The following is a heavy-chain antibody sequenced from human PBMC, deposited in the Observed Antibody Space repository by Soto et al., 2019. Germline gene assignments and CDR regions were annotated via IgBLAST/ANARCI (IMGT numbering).Heavy chain of an antibody. CDR1: GYTFNNYG. D-gene: IGHD2-15*01. CDR3: ARCYYSVSSYYKCWHFDL. V-gene: IGHV1-18*01. Sequence: QVQLVQSGAEVKKPGASVKVSCKASGYTFNNYGISWVRQAPGQGLEWMGWIGPYNGNTDHAQNFQGRVTMTTDTSTHTDYMELRSLRSDDTALYYCARCYYSVSSYYKCWHFDLWGRGTLVTVSS. J-gene: IGHJ2*01. CDR2: IGPYNGNT.